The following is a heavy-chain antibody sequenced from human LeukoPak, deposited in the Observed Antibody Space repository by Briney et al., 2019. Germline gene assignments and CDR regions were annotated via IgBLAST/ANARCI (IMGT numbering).Heavy chain of an antibody. CDR3: AREDVNIAVAASGPFDI. CDR2: IITDGSST. J-gene: IGHJ3*02. CDR1: GFTFSTYW. Sequence: GGSLRLSCAASGFTFSTYWRHWVRQAPGKGLVWVSRIITDGSSTGYADSVKGRLTISRDNAKNTLYLQMNSLRAEDTAVYYCAREDVNIAVAASGPFDIWGQGTMVTVSS. D-gene: IGHD6-19*01. V-gene: IGHV3-74*01.